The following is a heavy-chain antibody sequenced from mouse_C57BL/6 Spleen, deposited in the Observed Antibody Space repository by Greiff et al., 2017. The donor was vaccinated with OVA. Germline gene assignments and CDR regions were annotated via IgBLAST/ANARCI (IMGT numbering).Heavy chain of an antibody. CDR1: GYTFTDYE. Sequence: VKLQESGAELVRPGASVTLSCKASGYTFTDYEMHWVKQTPVNGLEWIGAIDPETGGTAYNQKFKGKAILTADKSSSTAYMELRSLTSEDSAVYYCTTDWDDYDYFDYWGQGTTLTVSS. D-gene: IGHD2-4*01. CDR3: TTDWDDYDYFDY. J-gene: IGHJ2*01. CDR2: IDPETGGT. V-gene: IGHV1-15*01.